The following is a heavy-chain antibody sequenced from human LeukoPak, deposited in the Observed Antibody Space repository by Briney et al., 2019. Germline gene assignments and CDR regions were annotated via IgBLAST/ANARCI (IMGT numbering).Heavy chain of an antibody. Sequence: SETLSLTCTVSGGSISSYYRSWIRQPPGKGLEWIGYIYYSGSTNHNPSLKSRVTISVDTSKNQFSLKLSSVTAADTAVYYCARDPSSFGGYFDFWGQGTLVTVSS. J-gene: IGHJ4*02. V-gene: IGHV4-59*01. CDR3: ARDPSSFGGYFDF. CDR2: IYYSGST. D-gene: IGHD3-16*01. CDR1: GGSISSYY.